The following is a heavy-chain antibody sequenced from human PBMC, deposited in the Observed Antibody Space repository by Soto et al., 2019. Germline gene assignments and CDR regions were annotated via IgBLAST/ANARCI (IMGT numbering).Heavy chain of an antibody. CDR1: GGFIISYY. CDR2: IYYSGST. CDR3: ARVIRFLEWLGDYYYMDV. D-gene: IGHD3-3*01. Sequence: SEALSLTCTVSGGFIISYYWSWIRQPPWKGLEWIGYIYYSGSTNYNPSLKSRVTISVDTSKNQFSLKLSSVTAADTAVYYCARVIRFLEWLGDYYYMDVWGKGTTVTVSS. J-gene: IGHJ6*03. V-gene: IGHV4-59*01.